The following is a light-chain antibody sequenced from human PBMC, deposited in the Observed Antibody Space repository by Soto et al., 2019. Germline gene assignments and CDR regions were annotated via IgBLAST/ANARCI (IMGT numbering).Light chain of an antibody. J-gene: IGKJ3*01. CDR3: HVYGGSPPFT. Sequence: EIVLTQSPGTLSLSPGERATLSCRTSQSVSSSYLAWYQQKPGQAPRLLIYGASSRATGIPDRFTGSGSGTDFNLTISRLEAEDFADYYCHVYGGSPPFTFGPGTKVDI. V-gene: IGKV3-20*01. CDR1: QSVSSSY. CDR2: GAS.